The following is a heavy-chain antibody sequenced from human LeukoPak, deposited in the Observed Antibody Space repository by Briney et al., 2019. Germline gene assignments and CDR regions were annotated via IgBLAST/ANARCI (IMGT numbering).Heavy chain of an antibody. V-gene: IGHV3-53*05. CDR3: AKDNARYLYGDYVDY. CDR2: IYSGGTT. Sequence: GGSLRLSCVVSGFSVSINYMSWVRQAPGKGLEWVSVIYSGGTTYYADSVKGRFTISRDNSKNTVYLQMNSLRAEDTALYYCAKDNARYLYGDYVDYWGQGTLVTVSS. D-gene: IGHD3-16*02. J-gene: IGHJ4*02. CDR1: GFSVSINY.